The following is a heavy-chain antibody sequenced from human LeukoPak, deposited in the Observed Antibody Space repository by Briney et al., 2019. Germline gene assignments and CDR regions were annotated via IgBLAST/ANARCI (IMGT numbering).Heavy chain of an antibody. CDR2: IYTSGTT. V-gene: IGHV4-4*07. CDR3: ARVGKVSGSRYFDY. Sequence: PPQTLSLTCTVSGGSISSYYWSWIRQPAGKGLEWIGRIYTSGTTDYNPSLKSRVTMSVDTSKNQFSLKLSSVTAADTAVYYCARVGKVSGSRYFDYWGQEPWSPSPQ. D-gene: IGHD3-10*01. J-gene: IGHJ4*01. CDR1: GGSISSYY.